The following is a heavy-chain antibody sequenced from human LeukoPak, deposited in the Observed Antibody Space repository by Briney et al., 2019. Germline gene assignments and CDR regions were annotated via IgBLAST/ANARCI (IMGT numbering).Heavy chain of an antibody. D-gene: IGHD5-18*01. J-gene: IGHJ6*02. Sequence: ASVKVSCKASGYTFTSYAMNWVRQAPGQGLEWMGWINTNTRNPTYAQGFTGRFVFSLDTSVSTAYLQISSLKAEDTAVYYCARVVDGYTAMVTRKADRNYYYGMDVWGQGTTVTVSS. CDR3: ARVVDGYTAMVTRKADRNYYYGMDV. CDR1: GYTFTSYA. V-gene: IGHV7-4-1*02. CDR2: INTNTRNP.